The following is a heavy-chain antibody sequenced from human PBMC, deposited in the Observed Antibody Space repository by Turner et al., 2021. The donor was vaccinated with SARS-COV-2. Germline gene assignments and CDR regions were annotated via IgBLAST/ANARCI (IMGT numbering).Heavy chain of an antibody. CDR2: IYYSGST. Sequence: QLQLQESGPGLVKPSGTLSLPCTVSGCSISSSSYYWGWIRQPPGKGLEWIGSIYYSGSTYYNPSLKSRVTISVDTSKNQFSLKLSSVTAADTAVYYCATSTVAGTELNYYGMDVWGQGTTVTVSS. D-gene: IGHD6-13*01. CDR1: GCSISSSSYY. J-gene: IGHJ6*02. CDR3: ATSTVAGTELNYYGMDV. V-gene: IGHV4-39*01.